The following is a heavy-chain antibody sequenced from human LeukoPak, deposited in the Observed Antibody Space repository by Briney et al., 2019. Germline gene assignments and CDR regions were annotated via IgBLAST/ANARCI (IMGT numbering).Heavy chain of an antibody. D-gene: IGHD6-19*01. J-gene: IGHJ4*02. CDR1: GYTFTGYY. CDR2: INPNSGGT. V-gene: IGHV1-2*02. CDR3: ARDPPYSSGWCHFDY. Sequence: ASVKVSCKASGYTFTGYYMHWVRQAPGQGLEWMGWINPNSGGTNYAQKFQGRVTMTRDTSISTAYMELSRLRSDDTAVYYCARDPPYSSGWCHFDYWGQGTLVTVSS.